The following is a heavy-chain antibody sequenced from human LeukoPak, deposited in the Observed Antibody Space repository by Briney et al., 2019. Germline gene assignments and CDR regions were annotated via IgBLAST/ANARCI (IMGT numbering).Heavy chain of an antibody. Sequence: PGGSLRLSCAASGFTFSIYSMDWVRQAPGKVLEWVSSIISSGSYIYYADSVKGRFTISRDNAKNSLYLQMNSLRAEDTAVYYCAREDASSWDYWGQGILVTVSS. CDR1: GFTFSIYS. D-gene: IGHD6-13*01. J-gene: IGHJ4*02. CDR2: IISSGSYI. CDR3: AREDASSWDY. V-gene: IGHV3-21*01.